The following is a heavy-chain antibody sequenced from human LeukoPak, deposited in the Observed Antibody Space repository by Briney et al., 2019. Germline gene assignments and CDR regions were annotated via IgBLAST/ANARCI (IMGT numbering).Heavy chain of an antibody. D-gene: IGHD2-15*01. CDR2: ISGSGGST. Sequence: PGGSLRLSCAASGFTFSSYAMSWVRRAPGKGLEWVSAISGSGGSTYYADSVKGRFTISRDNSKNTLYLQMNSLRAEDTAVYYCARQLGYCSDGSCYFDYWGQGTLVTVSS. V-gene: IGHV3-23*01. CDR1: GFTFSSYA. CDR3: ARQLGYCSDGSCYFDY. J-gene: IGHJ4*02.